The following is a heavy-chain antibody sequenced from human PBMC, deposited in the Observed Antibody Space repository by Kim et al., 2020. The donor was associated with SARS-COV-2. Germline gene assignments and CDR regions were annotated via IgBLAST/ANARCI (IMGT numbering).Heavy chain of an antibody. CDR3: ARARSGSYLYYFDY. J-gene: IGHJ4*02. D-gene: IGHD1-26*01. Sequence: GSVKGRFTISRDKSKNTLYLQMNSLRAEDTAGYYCARARSGSYLYYFDYWGQGTLVTVSS. V-gene: IGHV3-30*01.